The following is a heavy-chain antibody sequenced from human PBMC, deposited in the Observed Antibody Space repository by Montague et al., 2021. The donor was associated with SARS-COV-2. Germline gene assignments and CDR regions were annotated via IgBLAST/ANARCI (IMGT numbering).Heavy chain of an antibody. V-gene: IGHV4-39*01. J-gene: IGHJ4*02. CDR2: IYYSGST. D-gene: IGHD6-13*01. Sequence: SETLSLTCTVSGGSISSSSYYWGWIRQPPGKGLEWIGSIYYSGSTYYNPSLKSRVTISVDTSKNQFSLKLSPVTAADTAVYYCARPKYSSSWYVDYWGQGTLVTVSS. CDR1: GGSISSSSYY. CDR3: ARPKYSSSWYVDY.